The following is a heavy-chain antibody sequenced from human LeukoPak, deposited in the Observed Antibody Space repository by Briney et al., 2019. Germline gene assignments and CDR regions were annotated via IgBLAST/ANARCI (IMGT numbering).Heavy chain of an antibody. J-gene: IGHJ4*02. CDR2: VRYDGSNK. Sequence: AGGSLRLPCAASGFTFTSYGMHWVRQTPGKGPEWVAFVRYDGSNKYYADSVRGRFSISRDNSKNTLFLQMNSLRIEDTAVYYCARDAPLGISYWGQGTLVTVSS. CDR1: GFTFTSYG. D-gene: IGHD7-27*01. V-gene: IGHV3-30*02. CDR3: ARDAPLGISY.